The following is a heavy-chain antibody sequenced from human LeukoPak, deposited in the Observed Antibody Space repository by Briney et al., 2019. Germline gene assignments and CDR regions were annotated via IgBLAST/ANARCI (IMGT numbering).Heavy chain of an antibody. Sequence: GGSLRLSCAASGFTFSSYAMHWVRQAPGKGLEWVAVISYDGSNKYYADPVKGRFTISRDNSKNTLYLQMNSLRAEDTAVYYCARDRGRGLLWFGESLDYWGQGTLVTVSS. CDR2: ISYDGSNK. CDR1: GFTFSSYA. V-gene: IGHV3-30-3*01. D-gene: IGHD3-10*01. J-gene: IGHJ4*02. CDR3: ARDRGRGLLWFGESLDY.